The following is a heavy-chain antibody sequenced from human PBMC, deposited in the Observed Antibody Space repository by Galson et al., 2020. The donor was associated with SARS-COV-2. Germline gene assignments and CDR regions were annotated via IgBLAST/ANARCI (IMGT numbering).Heavy chain of an antibody. CDR1: GFTFSSYA. Sequence: GGSLRLSCAASGFTFSSYAMHWVRQAPGKGLEYVSAISSNGGSTYYANSVKGRFTISRDNSKNTLYLQMGSLRAEDMAVYYCARVALVVPAAISYYYYMDVWGKGTTVTVSS. J-gene: IGHJ6*03. V-gene: IGHV3-64*01. D-gene: IGHD2-2*02. CDR2: ISSNGGST. CDR3: ARVALVVPAAISYYYYMDV.